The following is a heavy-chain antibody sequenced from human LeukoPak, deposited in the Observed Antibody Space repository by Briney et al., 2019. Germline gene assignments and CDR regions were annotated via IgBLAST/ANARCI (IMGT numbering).Heavy chain of an antibody. CDR1: GFTFSSYS. Sequence: GGSLRLPCAASGFTFSSYSMNWVRQAPGKGLEWVSSISSSSSYIYYADSVKGRFTISRDNAKNSLYLQMNSLRAEDTAVYYCAREGTYYYDSSGYYSYYYYYGMDVWGQGTTVTVSS. J-gene: IGHJ6*02. CDR2: ISSSSSYI. D-gene: IGHD3-22*01. V-gene: IGHV3-21*01. CDR3: AREGTYYYDSSGYYSYYYYYGMDV.